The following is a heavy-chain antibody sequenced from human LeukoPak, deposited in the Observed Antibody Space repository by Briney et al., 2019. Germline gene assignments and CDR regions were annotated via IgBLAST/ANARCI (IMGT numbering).Heavy chain of an antibody. Sequence: GGSLRLSCAASGFNVNNNYMSWVRQAPGKGLECVSVMYSGGSTYYADSVKGRFTISRDNSKNTLYLQMSSLRAEDTAVYYCAKPKDNSLYCFDYWGQGTLVTVSS. CDR1: GFNVNNNY. CDR3: AKPKDNSLYCFDY. D-gene: IGHD1-20*01. CDR2: MYSGGST. V-gene: IGHV3-53*01. J-gene: IGHJ4*02.